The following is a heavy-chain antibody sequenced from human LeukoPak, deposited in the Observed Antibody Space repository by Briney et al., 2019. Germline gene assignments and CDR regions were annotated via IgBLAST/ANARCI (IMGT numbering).Heavy chain of an antibody. Sequence: SETLSLTRTLSGDSISTSIYFWGWIRQPPGKGLEWIGSIYSSGSTYYNPSLQSRITISLDTSKNQFSLKLSSVAAADTAVYFCARRGGTSGYYYFDYWGQGTLVTVSS. CDR2: IYSSGST. CDR3: ARRGGTSGYYYFDY. D-gene: IGHD3-22*01. J-gene: IGHJ4*02. V-gene: IGHV4-39*01. CDR1: GDSISTSIYF.